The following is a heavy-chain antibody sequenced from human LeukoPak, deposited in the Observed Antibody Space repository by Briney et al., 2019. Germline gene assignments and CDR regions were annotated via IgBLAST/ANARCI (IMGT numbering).Heavy chain of an antibody. Sequence: GASVKVSCKASGYTFTNYDINWVRQAPGQGLDWMGWMNPNSGSTGYAQKFQGRVTMTRNTSISTAYVELSSLRSEDTAVYYCVRGSRRYYDRPDFDFWGQGTLVTVSS. V-gene: IGHV1-8*01. CDR2: MNPNSGST. J-gene: IGHJ4*02. CDR1: GYTFTNYD. CDR3: VRGSRRYYDRPDFDF. D-gene: IGHD3-22*01.